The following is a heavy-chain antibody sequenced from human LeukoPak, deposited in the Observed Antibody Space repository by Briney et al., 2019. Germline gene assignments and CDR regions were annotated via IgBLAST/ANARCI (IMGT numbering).Heavy chain of an antibody. Sequence: SETLSLTGAVYGGSFSGYYWSWIRQPPGKGLEWIGEINHSGSTNYNPSLKSRVTISVDTSKNQFSLKLSSVTAADTAVYYCARGGYGKYSWFDPWGQGTLVTVSS. J-gene: IGHJ5*02. CDR2: INHSGST. D-gene: IGHD6-13*01. CDR3: ARGGYGKYSWFDP. CDR1: GGSFSGYY. V-gene: IGHV4-34*01.